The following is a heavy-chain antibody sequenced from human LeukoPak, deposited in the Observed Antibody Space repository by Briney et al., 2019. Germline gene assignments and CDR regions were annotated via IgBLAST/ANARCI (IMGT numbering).Heavy chain of an antibody. CDR1: GGSISSYC. CDR2: IYYSGST. V-gene: IGHV4-59*01. D-gene: IGHD1-14*01. Sequence: SETLSLTCTVSGGSISSYCWSWIRQPPGKGLEWIGYIYYSGSTNYNPSLKSRVTISVDTSKNQFSLKLSSVTAADTAVYYCASGTYSGPFDYWGQGTLVTVSS. J-gene: IGHJ4*02. CDR3: ASGTYSGPFDY.